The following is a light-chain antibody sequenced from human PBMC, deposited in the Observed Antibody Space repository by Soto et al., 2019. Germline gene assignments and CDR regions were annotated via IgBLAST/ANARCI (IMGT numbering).Light chain of an antibody. V-gene: IGLV2-8*01. J-gene: IGLJ2*01. CDR3: SSYAGGNNL. CDR2: AVD. Sequence: QSALTQPPSASGSPGQSVTISCTGTSSDVGGYNYVSWYQQHPGKAPKLMIYAVDKRPSGVPDRFSGSKSGNTASLTVSGLQTEDEADYYCSSYAGGNNLFGGGTKVTVL. CDR1: SSDVGGYNY.